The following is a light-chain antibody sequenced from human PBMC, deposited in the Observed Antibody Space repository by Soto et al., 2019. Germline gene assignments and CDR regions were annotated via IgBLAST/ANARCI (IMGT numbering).Light chain of an antibody. Sequence: QSVLTQPASVSGSPGQSITISCTGISSDVGGYNYVSWYQQHPDKAPKLMIYDVSNRRSGVSNRFSGSKSGNTASLTISGVQAEDEADYYCDSYTSSSTVLFGGGTKLTVL. CDR1: SSDVGGYNY. V-gene: IGLV2-14*01. CDR2: DVS. CDR3: DSYTSSSTVL. J-gene: IGLJ2*01.